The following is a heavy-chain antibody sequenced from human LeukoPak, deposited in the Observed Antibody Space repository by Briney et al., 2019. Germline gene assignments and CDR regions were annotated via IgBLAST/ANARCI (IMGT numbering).Heavy chain of an antibody. CDR2: MNPNSGNT. V-gene: IGHV1-8*03. D-gene: IGHD3-3*01. CDR1: GYTFTSYD. J-gene: IGHJ4*02. CDR3: ARGFSRMEWDQDY. Sequence: ASVKVSCKASGYTFTSYDINWVRQATGQGLEWMGWMNPNSGNTGYAQKFQGRVTITRNTSISTAYMELSSLRPEDTAVYYCARGFSRMEWDQDYWGQGTLVTVSS.